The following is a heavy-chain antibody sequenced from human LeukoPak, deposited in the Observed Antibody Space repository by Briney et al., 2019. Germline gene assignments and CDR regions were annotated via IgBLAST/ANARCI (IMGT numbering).Heavy chain of an antibody. CDR1: GYTFTGYY. V-gene: IGHV1-2*02. CDR2: INPNSGGT. D-gene: IGHD2-2*01. CDR3: ARVPAAMFGWFDP. Sequence: ASVKVSCKASGYTFTGYYMHWVRQAPGQGLEWMGWINPNSGGTNYAQKFQGRVTITRDTSISTAYMELSRLRSDDTAVYYCARVPAAMFGWFDPWGQGTLVTVSS. J-gene: IGHJ5*02.